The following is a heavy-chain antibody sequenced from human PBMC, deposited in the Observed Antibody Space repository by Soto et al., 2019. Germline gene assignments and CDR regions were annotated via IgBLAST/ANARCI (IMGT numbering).Heavy chain of an antibody. CDR3: AREIVTAGANNYFDX. CDR2: VYHTGDT. CDR1: GGTAASSHW. V-gene: IGHV4-4*02. Sequence: SSDTLSLTFGVSGGTAASSHWWSWVRQSPGSGLEWIWNVYHTGDTNFNDSLQIRVTFSVDKSNNQFSLSLTSVTAADTAVYFCAREIVTAGANNYFDXWGPGTLLTVSX. J-gene: IGHJ5*02. D-gene: IGHD2-21*02.